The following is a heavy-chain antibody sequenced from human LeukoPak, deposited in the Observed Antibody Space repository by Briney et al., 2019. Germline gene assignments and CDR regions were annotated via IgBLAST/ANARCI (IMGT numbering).Heavy chain of an antibody. V-gene: IGHV4-59*08. CDR2: IYYSGST. Sequence: PSETLSLTCTVGGSMYNYYWSWIRQPPGKGLEWIGYIYYSGSTNYNPSLKSRVTISVDTSKNQFSLKLSSVTAADTAVYYCARLPFESGAFDIWGQGTMVTVSS. CDR3: ARLPFESGAFDI. D-gene: IGHD3-9*01. CDR1: GSMYNYY. J-gene: IGHJ3*02.